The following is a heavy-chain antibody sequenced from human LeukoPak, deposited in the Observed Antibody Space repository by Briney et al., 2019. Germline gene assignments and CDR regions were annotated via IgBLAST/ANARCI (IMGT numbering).Heavy chain of an antibody. CDR3: ARGLNYYYYYMDV. CDR2: INHSGST. V-gene: IGHV4-34*01. Sequence: SETLSLTCAVYGGSFSGYYWSWIRQPPGKGLEWIGEINHSGSTNYNPSLKSRVTISVDTSKNQLSLKLSSVTAADTAVYYCARGLNYYYYYMDVWGKGTTVTVSS. J-gene: IGHJ6*03. CDR1: GGSFSGYY.